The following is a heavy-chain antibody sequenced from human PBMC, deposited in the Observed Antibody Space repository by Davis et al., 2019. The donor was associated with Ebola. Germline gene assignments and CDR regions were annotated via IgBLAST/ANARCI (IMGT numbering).Heavy chain of an antibody. CDR1: GYTFTSYA. Sequence: ASVKVSCKASGYTFTSYAMHWVRQAPGQRLEWLGWINAGNGNTKYSQKFQGRVTITRDTSASTAYMELSSLRSEDTAVYYCARDGGYCSSTSCWGQYYYYGMDVWGQGTTVTVSS. CDR2: INAGNGNT. CDR3: ARDGGYCSSTSCWGQYYYYGMDV. D-gene: IGHD2-2*01. V-gene: IGHV1-3*01. J-gene: IGHJ6*02.